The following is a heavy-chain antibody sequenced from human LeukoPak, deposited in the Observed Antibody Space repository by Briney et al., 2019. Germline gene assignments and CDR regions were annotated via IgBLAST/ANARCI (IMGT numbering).Heavy chain of an antibody. V-gene: IGHV1-8*01. Sequence: ASVKVSCKASGYTFTNYDINWVRQATGQGLEWMGWMNPKSGNTGYAQKFQGRVTMTTDTSTSTAYMELRSLRSDDTAVYYCARDQEYSYLGYWGQGTLVTVSS. D-gene: IGHD5-18*01. CDR3: ARDQEYSYLGY. J-gene: IGHJ4*02. CDR1: GYTFTNYD. CDR2: MNPKSGNT.